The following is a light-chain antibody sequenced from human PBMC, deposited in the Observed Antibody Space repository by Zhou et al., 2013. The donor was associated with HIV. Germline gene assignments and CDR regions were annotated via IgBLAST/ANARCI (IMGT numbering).Light chain of an antibody. J-gene: IGKJ3*01. Sequence: EIVLTQSPATLSLSPGERATLSCRASQSVSSNSLAWYRQKPGQAPRLLIYDASSRAAGIPDRFSGSGSGIDFTLTISRLEPEDFAVYYCQQYGSSPRTFGPGTKVDIK. CDR1: QSVSSNS. CDR3: QQYGSSPRT. CDR2: DAS. V-gene: IGKV3-20*01.